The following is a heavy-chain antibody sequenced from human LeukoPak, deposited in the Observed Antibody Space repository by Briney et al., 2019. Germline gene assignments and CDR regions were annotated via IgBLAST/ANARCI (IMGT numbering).Heavy chain of an antibody. CDR3: AKSDSGGSWVYFDY. CDR2: ISGSGGST. CDR1: GFTFSSYA. D-gene: IGHD2-15*01. J-gene: IGHJ4*02. V-gene: IGHV3-23*01. Sequence: PGGSMRLSCAASGFTFSSYAMSWVRQAPGKGLEWVSAISGSGGSTYYADSVKGRFTISRDNSKNTLYLQMNSLRAEDTAVYYCAKSDSGGSWVYFDYWRQGTLVTVSS.